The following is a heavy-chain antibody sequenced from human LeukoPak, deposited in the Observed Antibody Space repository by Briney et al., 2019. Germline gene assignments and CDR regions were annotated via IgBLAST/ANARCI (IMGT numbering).Heavy chain of an antibody. CDR1: GGSISSSNW. D-gene: IGHD1-26*01. CDR3: ARGSGLRRFDP. CDR2: IYHSGST. Sequence: SGTLSLTCAVSGGSISSSNWWSWVRQPPGKGLEWIGEIYHSGSTNYNPSLKSRVTISVDTSKNQFSLKLSSATAADTAVYYCARGSGLRRFDPWGQGTLVTVSS. J-gene: IGHJ5*02. V-gene: IGHV4-4*02.